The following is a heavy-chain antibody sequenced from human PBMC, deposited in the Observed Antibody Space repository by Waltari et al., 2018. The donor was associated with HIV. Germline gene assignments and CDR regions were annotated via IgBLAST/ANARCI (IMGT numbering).Heavy chain of an antibody. J-gene: IGHJ6*01. D-gene: IGHD6-19*01. CDR3: ARDSAPGLAVDDDDGEFFYYGLDV. Sequence: QVHLEQWGTGLLRPSETLSLTCAVYGGSFRGYYWSWIRQSPGRGLEWIGEVNHVGRTNYSPSLKGRVTVSVDTSKNQFSLTMRSVTAADTAVYYCARDSAPGLAVDDDDGEFFYYGLDVWGQGTTVTVSS. CDR1: GGSFRGYY. CDR2: VNHVGRT. V-gene: IGHV4-34*01.